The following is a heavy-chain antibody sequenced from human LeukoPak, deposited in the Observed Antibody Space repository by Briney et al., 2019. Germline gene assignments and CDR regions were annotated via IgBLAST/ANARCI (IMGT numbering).Heavy chain of an antibody. CDR2: IYPGDSDT. CDR1: GYSFSTYW. J-gene: IGHJ4*02. Sequence: GEPLKISCKGSGYSFSTYWIGWVRQMPGKGLEWMGIIYPGDSDTTYSPSFQGQVTMSADKSISTAYLQWSSVKASDTAIYYCARRGRDGYNQYHLDYWGQGTLVTVSS. V-gene: IGHV5-51*01. D-gene: IGHD5-24*01. CDR3: ARRGRDGYNQYHLDY.